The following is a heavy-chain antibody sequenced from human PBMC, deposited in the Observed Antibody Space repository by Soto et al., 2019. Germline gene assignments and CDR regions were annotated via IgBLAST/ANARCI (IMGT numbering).Heavy chain of an antibody. J-gene: IGHJ4*02. CDR2: IRSRSYGGAA. CDR1: GYSFEGYG. D-gene: IGHD3-10*01. CDR3: TRIYGSGTYLPDF. Sequence: EVQLVESGGGLEQPGQSLRLSCKTSGYSFEGYGVSWFRRAPGKGLEWVALIRSRSYGGAADYAASVMGRFTMSRDDPRSIAYLQMNSLKIEETAVYYCTRIYGSGTYLPDFWGQGTLVTVSS. V-gene: IGHV3-49*03.